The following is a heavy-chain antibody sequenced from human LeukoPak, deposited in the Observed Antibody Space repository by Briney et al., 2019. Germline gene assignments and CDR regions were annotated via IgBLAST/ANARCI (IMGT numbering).Heavy chain of an antibody. CDR2: ISAYNGNT. Sequence: ASVKVSCKASGYTFTSYGISWVRQAPGQGLEWMGWISAYNGNTNYAQKLQGRVTMTTDTSTCTAYMELRSLRSDDTAVYYCARVDALAGTATIFGVAYTNYGMDVWGQGTTVTVSS. V-gene: IGHV1-18*01. D-gene: IGHD3-3*01. CDR3: ARVDALAGTATIFGVAYTNYGMDV. CDR1: GYTFTSYG. J-gene: IGHJ6*02.